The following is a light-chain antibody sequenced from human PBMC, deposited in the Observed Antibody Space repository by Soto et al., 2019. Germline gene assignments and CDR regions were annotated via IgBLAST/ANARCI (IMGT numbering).Light chain of an antibody. Sequence: QSVLTQPPSVSGAPGQRVTISCTGSSSNIGADYDVHWYQQLPGTAPKLLIYGNSNRPSGVPDRFSGSKSGTSASLAITGLQAEDEADYYCQSYDSNVGGRSVFGGGTKLTVL. CDR3: QSYDSNVGGRSV. CDR1: SSNIGADYD. J-gene: IGLJ2*01. V-gene: IGLV1-40*01. CDR2: GNS.